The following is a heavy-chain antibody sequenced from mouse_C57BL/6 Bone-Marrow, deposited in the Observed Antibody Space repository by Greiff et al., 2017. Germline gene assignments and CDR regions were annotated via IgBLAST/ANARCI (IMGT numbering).Heavy chain of an antibody. CDR3: ASRQLRLQVDY. J-gene: IGHJ2*01. V-gene: IGHV1-55*01. D-gene: IGHD3-2*02. CDR2: IYPGSGST. Sequence: VQLQQSGAELVKPGASVKMSCQASGYTFTSYWITWVKPRPGQGLEWIGDIYPGSGSTNYNEKFKSQATLTGDTSSSTAYMQLRSLTSKDSSVYYYASRQLRLQVDYWGQGTTLTVSS. CDR1: GYTFTSYW.